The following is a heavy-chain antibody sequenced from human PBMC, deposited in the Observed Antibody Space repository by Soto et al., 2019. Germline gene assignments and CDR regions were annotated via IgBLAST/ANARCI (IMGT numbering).Heavy chain of an antibody. CDR3: ARVKSGSYDWFDP. V-gene: IGHV3-74*01. J-gene: IGHJ5*02. CDR1: EFTFSDYW. Sequence: EVQLVESGGGLVQPGGSLRLSCAASEFTFSDYWMHWVRQAPGKGLMWVSRINTDGSRITYADSVEGRFAISRDNAKSTLYLHMYSLRAEDTAVYYCARVKSGSYDWFDPWGQGTLVTVSS. D-gene: IGHD3-10*01. CDR2: INTDGSRI.